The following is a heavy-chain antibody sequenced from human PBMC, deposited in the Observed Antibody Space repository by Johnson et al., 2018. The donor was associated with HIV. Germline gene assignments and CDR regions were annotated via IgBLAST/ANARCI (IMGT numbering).Heavy chain of an antibody. J-gene: IGHJ3*02. Sequence: QVQLVESGGGLVKPGGSLRLSCAASGFTFSDYYMTWIRQAPGKGLEWLSFISSSGSTIYYADSVKGRFTISRDNAKNSLYLQMNSLRAEDTAVYYCARSIVGAIVDAFDMWGQATMVTVSS. D-gene: IGHD1-26*01. CDR2: ISSSGSTI. V-gene: IGHV3-11*04. CDR1: GFTFSDYY. CDR3: ARSIVGAIVDAFDM.